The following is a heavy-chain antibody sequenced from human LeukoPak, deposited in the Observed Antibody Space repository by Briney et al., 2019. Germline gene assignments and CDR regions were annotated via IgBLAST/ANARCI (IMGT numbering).Heavy chain of an antibody. Sequence: GGSLRLSCAPSGFTFSRYWMSWVRQAPGKGLEWVANINEDGSEEYYVDSVRGRLTISRDNAKNSLYLQMNSLRAEDTAVYYCARAGDGTAARDYWGQGTLVTVSS. CDR3: ARAGDGTAARDY. CDR1: GFTFSRYW. CDR2: INEDGSEE. D-gene: IGHD2-15*01. V-gene: IGHV3-7*01. J-gene: IGHJ4*02.